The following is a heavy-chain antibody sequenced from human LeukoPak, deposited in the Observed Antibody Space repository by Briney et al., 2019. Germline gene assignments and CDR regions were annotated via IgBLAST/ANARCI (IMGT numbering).Heavy chain of an antibody. D-gene: IGHD3-22*01. CDR1: GFTFSNYW. CDR3: ARDLGQYYDTSDNWFDP. V-gene: IGHV3-74*01. CDR2: INSDGINA. J-gene: IGHJ5*02. Sequence: GGSLRLSCAASGFTFSNYWMHWVRQAPGKGLVWVSRINSDGINASYADSVKGRFTISRDNAKNTLNLQMNSLRAEDTAVYCCARDLGQYYDTSDNWFDPWGQGTLVTVSS.